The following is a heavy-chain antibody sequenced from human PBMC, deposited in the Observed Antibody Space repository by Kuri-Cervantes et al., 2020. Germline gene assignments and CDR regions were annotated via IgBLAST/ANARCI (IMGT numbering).Heavy chain of an antibody. CDR1: GGYFGSYG. Sequence: SVKVSCKASGGYFGSYGISWVRQAPGQGLEWMGGIFPGLGPPNTAQKFQGRVTITADSPASTVYLELRSLRSDDTAVYYCARARWDYNSDGHIGHYFDFWGQGTLVTVSS. D-gene: IGHD3-22*01. V-gene: IGHV1-69*10. CDR2: IFPGLGPP. J-gene: IGHJ4*02. CDR3: ARARWDYNSDGHIGHYFDF.